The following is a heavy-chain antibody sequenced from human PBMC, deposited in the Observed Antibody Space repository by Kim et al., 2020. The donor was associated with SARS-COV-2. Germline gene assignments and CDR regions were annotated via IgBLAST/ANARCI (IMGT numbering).Heavy chain of an antibody. V-gene: IGHV4-59*01. J-gene: IGHJ5*02. CDR2: IYYSGST. Sequence: SETLSLTCTVSGGSISSYYWSWIRQPPGKGLEWIGYIYYSGSTNYNPSLKSRVTISVDTSKNQFSLKLSSVTAADTAVYYCARGNRWFDPWGQGTLVTVS. CDR3: ARGNRWFDP. CDR1: GGSISSYY.